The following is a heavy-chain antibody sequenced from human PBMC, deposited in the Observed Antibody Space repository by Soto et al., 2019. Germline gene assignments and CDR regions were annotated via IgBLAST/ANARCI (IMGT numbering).Heavy chain of an antibody. CDR3: ARGGNYYDSSGYYPLDY. Sequence: SETLSLTCAVSGGSISSGGYSWSWIRQPPGKGLEWIGYIYHSGSTYYNPSLKSRVTISVDRSKNQFSLKLSSVTAADTAVYYCARGGNYYDSSGYYPLDYWGQGTLVTVSS. CDR2: IYHSGST. J-gene: IGHJ4*02. V-gene: IGHV4-30-2*01. CDR1: GGSISSGGYS. D-gene: IGHD3-22*01.